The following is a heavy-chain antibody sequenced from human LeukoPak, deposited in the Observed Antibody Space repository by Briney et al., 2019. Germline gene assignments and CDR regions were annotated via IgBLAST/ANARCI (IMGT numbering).Heavy chain of an antibody. CDR1: GFTFSSYA. V-gene: IGHV3-23*01. CDR2: ITNTGIRT. J-gene: IGHJ4*02. D-gene: IGHD3-10*01. Sequence: GGSLRLSCVGSGFTFSSYAMTWVRQTPGKGLEWVSAITNTGIRTDYADSGKGRFTISRDNSKDTLYLQMNSLRAEDTAVYYCARDDAPAGGYLDFWGRGTLVTVSS. CDR3: ARDDAPAGGYLDF.